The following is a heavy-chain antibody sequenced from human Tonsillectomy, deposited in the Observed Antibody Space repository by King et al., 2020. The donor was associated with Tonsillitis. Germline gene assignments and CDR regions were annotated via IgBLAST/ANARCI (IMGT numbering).Heavy chain of an antibody. D-gene: IGHD6-19*01. J-gene: IGHJ3*02. V-gene: IGHV1-2*02. CDR3: ARDGGVGSSGGGQDAFDI. CDR2: INPNSGGT. CDR1: GYTFTGYY. Sequence: QLVQSGAEVKKPGASVKVSCKASGYTFTGYYMHWVRQAPGQGLEWMGWINPNSGGTNYAQKFQGRVTMTRDTSISTAYMELSRLRSDDTAVYYCARDGGVGSSGGGQDAFDIWGQGTMVTVSS.